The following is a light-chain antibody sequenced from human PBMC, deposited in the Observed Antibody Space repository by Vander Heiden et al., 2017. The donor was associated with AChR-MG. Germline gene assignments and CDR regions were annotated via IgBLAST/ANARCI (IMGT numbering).Light chain of an antibody. CDR3: QSFDSSLTAWV. CDR2: TNN. V-gene: IGLV1-40*01. CDR1: NSNIGAGFD. Sequence: QSVLTPPPSVSGAPGQGVTISCTGGNSNIGAGFDVPWYQQFPGTAPKLLIYTNNIRPSGVPDRFSGSKSGTSASLALTGLQAEDEADYYCQSFDSSLTAWVFGGGTKLTVL. J-gene: IGLJ3*02.